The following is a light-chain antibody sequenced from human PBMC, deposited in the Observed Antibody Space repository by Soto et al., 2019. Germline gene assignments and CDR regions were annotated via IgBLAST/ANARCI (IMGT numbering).Light chain of an antibody. V-gene: IGKV1-5*03. CDR2: KAS. Sequence: DIQMTQSPSTLSASVGDRVTITCRASQSISSWLAWYQQKPGKAPKLLIYKASSLESGVPSRFSGSGSGTEFTLTISSLQHDDFATYYCQQYNSYSLWTFGQGTKVEIK. CDR1: QSISSW. CDR3: QQYNSYSLWT. J-gene: IGKJ1*01.